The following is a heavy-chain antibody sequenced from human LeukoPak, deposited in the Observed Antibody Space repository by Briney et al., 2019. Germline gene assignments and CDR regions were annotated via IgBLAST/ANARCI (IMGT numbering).Heavy chain of an antibody. CDR1: GGTFSSYA. J-gene: IGHJ6*03. CDR2: IIPIFGTA. CDR3: ASQTGRGDSSSSGYYYYMDV. V-gene: IGHV1-69*05. D-gene: IGHD6-6*01. Sequence: SVKVSCKASGGTFSSYAISWVRQAPGQGLEWMGGIIPIFGTANYAQRFQGRVTITTDESTSTAYMELSSLRSEDTAVYYCASQTGRGDSSSSGYYYYMDVWGKGTTVTVSS.